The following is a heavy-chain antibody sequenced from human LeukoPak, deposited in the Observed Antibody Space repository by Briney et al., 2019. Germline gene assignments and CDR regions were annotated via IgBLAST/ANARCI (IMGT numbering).Heavy chain of an antibody. J-gene: IGHJ4*02. CDR1: GFTFSSYS. V-gene: IGHV3-21*01. CDR3: ARSSSSWYYFDY. Sequence: GGSLRLSCAASGFTFSSYSMNWVRQAPGKGLEWVSSISSSSSYIYYADSVKGRFTISRNNAKNSLYLQMNSLRAEDTAVYYCARSSSSWYYFDYWGQGTLVTVSS. CDR2: ISSSSSYI. D-gene: IGHD6-13*01.